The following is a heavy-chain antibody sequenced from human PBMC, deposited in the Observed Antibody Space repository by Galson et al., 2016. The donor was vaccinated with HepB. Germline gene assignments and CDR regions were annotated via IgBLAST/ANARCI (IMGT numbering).Heavy chain of an antibody. V-gene: IGHV3-23*01. J-gene: IGHJ4*02. CDR1: GFSFSNYA. Sequence: SLRLSCAASGFSFSNYAMSWVRQAPGNGLEWVAAIRSGGATTYYADSVRGRFTVSRDNSKNTLYLQMNSLRAEDTAIYYCAKDAPSGGGNLGYWGQGTLVTVSS. CDR2: IRSGGATT. CDR3: AKDAPSGGGNLGY. D-gene: IGHD4-23*01.